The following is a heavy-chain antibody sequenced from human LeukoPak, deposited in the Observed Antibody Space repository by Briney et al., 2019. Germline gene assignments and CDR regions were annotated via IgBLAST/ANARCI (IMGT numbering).Heavy chain of an antibody. CDR2: ISTYTSDK. CDR1: DYTFSGQG. CDR3: ARDPGGGEDY. Sequence: ASVKVSCKISDYTFSGQGISWVRQAPGQGLEWMGWISTYTSDKIHAQNFQGRVSLTIDPSTSTAYMELRSLRSDDTAMYYCARDPGGGEDYWGQGTLVTVSS. V-gene: IGHV1-18*01. J-gene: IGHJ4*02. D-gene: IGHD2-21*01.